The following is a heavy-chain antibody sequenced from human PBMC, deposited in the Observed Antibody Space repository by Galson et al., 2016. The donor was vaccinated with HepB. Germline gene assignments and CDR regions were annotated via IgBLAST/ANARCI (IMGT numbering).Heavy chain of an antibody. Sequence: SLRLSCAASGFIFRDYGMHWVRQAPGKGLEWVAVIWYDGSNKYYTDSVEGRFTTSRDNSKNTLYLQMNSLRTEDTAVYYCARGRSSSGYPRWFGPWGQGTLVTVS. J-gene: IGHJ5*02. D-gene: IGHD3-10*01. CDR3: ARGRSSSGYPRWFGP. CDR1: GFIFRDYG. V-gene: IGHV3-33*01. CDR2: IWYDGSNK.